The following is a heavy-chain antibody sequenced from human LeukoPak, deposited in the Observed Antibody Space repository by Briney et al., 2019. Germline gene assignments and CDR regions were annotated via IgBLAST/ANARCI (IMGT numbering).Heavy chain of an antibody. CDR3: AGSSTSSNAYFDY. CDR2: IIPIFGTA. J-gene: IGHJ4*02. CDR1: GGTFSSYA. D-gene: IGHD2-2*01. Sequence: SVKVSCKASGGTFSSYAISWVRQAPGQGLEWMGGIIPIFGTANYAQKFQGRVTITADESTSTAYMELSSLRSEDTAVYHCAGSSTSSNAYFDYWGQGTLVTVSS. V-gene: IGHV1-69*13.